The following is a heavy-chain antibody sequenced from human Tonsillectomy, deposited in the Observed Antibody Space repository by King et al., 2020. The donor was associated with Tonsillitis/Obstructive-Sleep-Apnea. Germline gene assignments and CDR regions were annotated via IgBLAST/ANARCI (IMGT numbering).Heavy chain of an antibody. CDR2: ISYDGSNE. CDR3: AAGYCSTTNCPRGVDP. V-gene: IGHV3-30-3*01. D-gene: IGHD2-2*01. Sequence: VQLVESGGGVVQPGRSLRLSCAASGFTFSSYAMHWVRQAPGKGLEWVAVISYDGSNEDYADSVKGRVTISRDNSKNTLYLQMNSLRAEDTAVYYCAAGYCSTTNCPRGVDPWGQGTLVTVSS. J-gene: IGHJ5*02. CDR1: GFTFSSYA.